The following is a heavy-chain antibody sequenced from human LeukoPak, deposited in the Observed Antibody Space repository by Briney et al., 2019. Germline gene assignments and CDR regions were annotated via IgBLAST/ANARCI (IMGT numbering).Heavy chain of an antibody. V-gene: IGHV3-21*01. Sequence: PGESLRLSCAASVFTFSSYNMNWVRQAPGKGLEWVSSISSSSSYIFYADSVKGRFTISIDNAKNSLYLQMNSLRAEDTAVYYCARYGGTYRDFWGQGTLVTVSS. D-gene: IGHD1-26*01. CDR2: ISSSSSYI. CDR1: VFTFSSYN. J-gene: IGHJ4*02. CDR3: ARYGGTYRDF.